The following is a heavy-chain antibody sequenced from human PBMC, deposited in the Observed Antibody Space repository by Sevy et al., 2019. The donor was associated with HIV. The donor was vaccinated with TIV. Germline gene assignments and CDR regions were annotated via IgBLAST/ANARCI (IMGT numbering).Heavy chain of an antibody. CDR2: IKSKTEGGTT. CDR3: TTGGSILQH. D-gene: IGHD3-16*01. V-gene: IGHV3-15*01. CDR1: GFTFSNVW. J-gene: IGHJ4*02. Sequence: GGSLRLSCAASGFTFSNVWMSWVRQAPGKGLEWVGHIKSKTEGGTTDYAAPVKGRFTITRDDSRNTLDLQMNSLKAEDTARYYCTTGGSILQHWGQGTLVTVSS.